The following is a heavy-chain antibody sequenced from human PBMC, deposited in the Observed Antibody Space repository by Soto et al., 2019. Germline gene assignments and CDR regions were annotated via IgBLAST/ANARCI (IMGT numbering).Heavy chain of an antibody. CDR1: GGTFSSYT. CDR3: ARDRSRGGFDP. Sequence: QVQLVQSGAEVKKPGSSVKVSCKASGGTFSSYTISWVRQAPGQGLEWMGRIIPILGIANYAQKFQGRVTITADKSTSTDYMELSSLRSEDKSVYYCARDRSRGGFDPWGQGTLVTVSS. CDR2: IIPILGIA. J-gene: IGHJ5*02. V-gene: IGHV1-69*08.